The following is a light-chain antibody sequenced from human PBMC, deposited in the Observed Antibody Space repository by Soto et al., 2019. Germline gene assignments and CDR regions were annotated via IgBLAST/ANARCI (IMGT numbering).Light chain of an antibody. CDR3: QQYNSYWT. CDR1: QSIRTY. Sequence: DIQMTQSPSSLSASVGDRVTITCRASQSIRTYLNWYQQKPGKAPRLLIYKASSLESGVPSRFSGSGSGTEFTLTISSLQPDDFATYYCQQYNSYWTFGQGTKVDIK. V-gene: IGKV1-5*03. J-gene: IGKJ1*01. CDR2: KAS.